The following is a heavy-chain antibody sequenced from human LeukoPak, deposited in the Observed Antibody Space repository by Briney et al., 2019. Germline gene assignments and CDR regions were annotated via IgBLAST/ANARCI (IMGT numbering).Heavy chain of an antibody. V-gene: IGHV4-59*08. CDR3: ARHEEMATMYDY. J-gene: IGHJ4*02. CDR1: GGSISSYY. CDR2: IYYSGST. D-gene: IGHD5-12*01. Sequence: SETLSLTCTVSGGSISSYYWSWIRQPPGKGLEWIGYIYYSGSTNYNPSLKSRVTISVDTSKNQFSLKLSSVTVADTAVYYCARHEEMATMYDYWGQGTLVTVSS.